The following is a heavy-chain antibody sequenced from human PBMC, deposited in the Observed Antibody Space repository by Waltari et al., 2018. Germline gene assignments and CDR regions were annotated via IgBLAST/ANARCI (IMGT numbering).Heavy chain of an antibody. J-gene: IGHJ4*02. V-gene: IGHV3-30*02. CDR1: GFTFSNFG. Sequence: QVNLVESGGGVVQPGGSLRLSCATSGFTFSNFGMHWVRQAPGKGLGWLAFIWFDGMDKFYAASVRGRFTISRDNSARTLYLDMDSLRLDDTAMYYCAKDAFGNTYLDFWGQGTLVTVSS. D-gene: IGHD2-2*02. CDR2: IWFDGMDK. CDR3: AKDAFGNTYLDF.